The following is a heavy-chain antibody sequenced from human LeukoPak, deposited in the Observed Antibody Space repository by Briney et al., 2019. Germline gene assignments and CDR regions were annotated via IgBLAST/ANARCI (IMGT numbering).Heavy chain of an antibody. CDR2: IYHSGSA. V-gene: IGHV4-59*08. CDR1: GGSISSYY. J-gene: IGHJ4*02. CDR3: ARGDSGWYLGLGFDY. D-gene: IGHD6-19*01. Sequence: KSSETLSLTCTVSGGSISSYYWSWIRQPPGKGLEWIGNIYHSGSAYYNPSLKSRVTISVDSSKSQFSLRLTSVTAADTAVYYCARGDSGWYLGLGFDYWGRGTLVTVSS.